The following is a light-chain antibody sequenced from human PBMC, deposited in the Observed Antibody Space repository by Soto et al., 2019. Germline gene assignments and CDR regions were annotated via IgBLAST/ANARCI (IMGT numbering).Light chain of an antibody. J-gene: IGKJ1*01. Sequence: ESVLTQSPGTLSLSPGERATLSCRASQSVSSIYLAWYQQKPGQAPRLLIYGASSRATGIPDRFSGSGSGTDFTLTISRLEPEDFAVYYCQQYGSSRSTFGQGTKVDIK. CDR1: QSVSSIY. CDR3: QQYGSSRST. V-gene: IGKV3-20*01. CDR2: GAS.